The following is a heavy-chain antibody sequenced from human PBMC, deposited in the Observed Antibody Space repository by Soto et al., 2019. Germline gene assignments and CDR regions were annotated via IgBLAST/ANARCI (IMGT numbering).Heavy chain of an antibody. J-gene: IGHJ4*02. Sequence: QITLKESGPTLVKPTQTLTLTCTVSGFSVSAPGVGVGWIRQPPGKALEWLGIIYWNDDKRYSPSLKSRLTITKATSKNQVVLTMTNMDPVDTATYYCAHSPGGAAPDYWGQGNLVTVSS. CDR3: AHSPGGAAPDY. V-gene: IGHV2-5*01. CDR1: GFSVSAPGVG. CDR2: IYWNDDK. D-gene: IGHD6-6*01.